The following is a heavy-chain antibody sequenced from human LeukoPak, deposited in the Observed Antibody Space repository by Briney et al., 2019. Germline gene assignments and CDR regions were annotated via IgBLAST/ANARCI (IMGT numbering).Heavy chain of an antibody. J-gene: IGHJ6*03. CDR1: GGSISSGSYY. D-gene: IGHD6-19*01. CDR2: IYTSGST. CDR3: ARDGAVAGLRSSYYYYYMDV. V-gene: IGHV4-61*02. Sequence: PSETLSLTCTVSGGSISSGSYYWSWIRQPAGKGLEWIGRIYTSGSTNYNPSLKSRVTMSVDTSKNQFSLKLSSVTAADTAVYYCARDGAVAGLRSSYYYYYMDVWGKGTTVTISS.